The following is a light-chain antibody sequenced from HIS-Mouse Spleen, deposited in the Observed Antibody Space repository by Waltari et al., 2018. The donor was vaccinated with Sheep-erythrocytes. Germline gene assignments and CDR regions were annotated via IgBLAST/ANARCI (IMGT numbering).Light chain of an antibody. CDR3: CSYAASSTPWL. CDR2: EGS. Sequence: QSALTQPASVSGSPGQSITISCTGTSSDVGSYNLVSWYQQHPGKAPKLIVYEGSKGPSGVSKLFSGSKSGNTASLRISGLQAEDEADYYSCSYAASSTPWLFGGGTKLTVL. J-gene: IGLJ3*02. V-gene: IGLV2-23*01. CDR1: SSDVGSYNL.